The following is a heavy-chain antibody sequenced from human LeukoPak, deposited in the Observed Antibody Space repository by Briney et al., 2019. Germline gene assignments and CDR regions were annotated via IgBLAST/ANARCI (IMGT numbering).Heavy chain of an antibody. J-gene: IGHJ3*01. CDR3: ARVSCSSTSCPRRDALDV. Sequence: SETLSLTCTVSGGSISYYYWSWIRQPPGKGLEWIGYIYYSGSANYNPSLKSRVTISVDTSKNQFSLNLTSVTTADTAVYYCARVSCSSTSCPRRDALDVWGQGTMVTVSS. CDR1: GGSISYYY. V-gene: IGHV4-59*01. D-gene: IGHD2-2*01. CDR2: IYYSGSA.